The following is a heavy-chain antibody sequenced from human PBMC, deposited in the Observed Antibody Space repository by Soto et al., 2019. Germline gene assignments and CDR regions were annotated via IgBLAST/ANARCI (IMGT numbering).Heavy chain of an antibody. D-gene: IGHD3-9*01. V-gene: IGHV6-1*01. Sequence: SQTLSLTCAISGDSVSSKTAAWKWIRQSPSRGLEWLGRTYFRSKWYNDYAISVKSRIAINPDTSKNQFSLLLHSVTPEDTAVYYCARVTFDHFVHWFDPWGQGTLVTVSS. CDR2: TYFRSKWYN. J-gene: IGHJ5*02. CDR3: ARVTFDHFVHWFDP. CDR1: GDSVSSKTAA.